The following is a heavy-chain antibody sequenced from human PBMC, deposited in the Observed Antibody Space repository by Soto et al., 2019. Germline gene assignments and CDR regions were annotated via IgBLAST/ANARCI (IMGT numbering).Heavy chain of an antibody. Sequence: QVQLVESGGGVVQPGRSLRLSCAASGFTFSSYGMHWVRQAPGKGLEWVAVISYDGSNKYYADSVKGRFTISRDNSKNTLYLQMNSLRAEDTAVYYCAKDGYSYRFGFEGGMDVWGQGTTVTVSS. V-gene: IGHV3-30*18. CDR2: ISYDGSNK. J-gene: IGHJ6*02. CDR3: AKDGYSYRFGFEGGMDV. D-gene: IGHD5-18*01. CDR1: GFTFSSYG.